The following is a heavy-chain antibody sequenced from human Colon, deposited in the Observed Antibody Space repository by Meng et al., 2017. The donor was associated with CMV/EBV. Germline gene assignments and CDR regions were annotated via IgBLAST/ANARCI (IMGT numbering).Heavy chain of an antibody. D-gene: IGHD2-2*01. CDR1: GGTISSRNG. CDR3: VGVYCSSTSCLINWFDP. J-gene: IGHJ5*02. V-gene: IGHV4-4*02. Sequence: GGTISSRNGGSWVRQPPGKGLEWSEEIYNSGSTNYKPSLKSRVTISVDKSKNQFSLKLSSVTAADTAVYYCVGVYCSSTSCLINWFDPWAREPWSPSPQ. CDR2: IYNSGST.